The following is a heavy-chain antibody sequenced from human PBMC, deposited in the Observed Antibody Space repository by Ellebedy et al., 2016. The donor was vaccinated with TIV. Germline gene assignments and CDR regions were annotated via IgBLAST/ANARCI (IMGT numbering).Heavy chain of an antibody. V-gene: IGHV4-61*05. CDR1: GGSISSSSYY. CDR3: ARWIYGPAGRWFDP. CDR2: IYYSGST. J-gene: IGHJ5*02. Sequence: SETLSLTCTVSGGSISSSSYYWGWIRQPPGKGLEWIGHIYYSGSTNYNPSLKSRVTISVDTSKNQFSLKLSSVTAADTAVYYCARWIYGPAGRWFDPWGQGTLVTVSS. D-gene: IGHD2-2*01.